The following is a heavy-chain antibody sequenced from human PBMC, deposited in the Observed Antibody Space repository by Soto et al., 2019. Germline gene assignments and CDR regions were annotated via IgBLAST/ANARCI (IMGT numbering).Heavy chain of an antibody. J-gene: IGHJ5*02. CDR3: AHEQYGLARWWCDP. D-gene: IGHD3-10*01. V-gene: IGHV2-5*02. CDR2: IYWDDDK. Sequence: QITLKESGPTRVQPTQTLTLTCTFSGFSLSTGGVGVGWIRQPPGKALEWLALIYWDDDKRYSPSLKSRLTITKDTARNQVVLTMTNMDPVDTDTYYCAHEQYGLARWWCDPWGQGTLVTVSS. CDR1: GFSLSTGGVG.